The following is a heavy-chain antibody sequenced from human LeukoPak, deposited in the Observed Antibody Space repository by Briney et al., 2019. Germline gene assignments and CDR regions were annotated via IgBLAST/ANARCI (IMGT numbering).Heavy chain of an antibody. D-gene: IGHD3-16*01. V-gene: IGHV3-30*18. J-gene: IGHJ4*02. CDR3: AKDIEEWPVKGGGCFGY. Sequence: GGSLRLSCAASGFIFSNSAMHWVRQAPGKGLEWVAVISYDGSNKYYADSVKGRFTISRDNSKNTLYLQMNSLRAEDTAVYYCAKDIEEWPVKGGGCFGYWGQGTLVTVSS. CDR2: ISYDGSNK. CDR1: GFIFSNSA.